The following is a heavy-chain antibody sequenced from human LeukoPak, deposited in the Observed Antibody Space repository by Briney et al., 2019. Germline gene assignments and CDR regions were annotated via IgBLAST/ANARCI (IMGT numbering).Heavy chain of an antibody. V-gene: IGHV1-58*02. CDR2: IVVVSGNT. CDR1: GLTFTSSA. CDR3: AADRDGSSSSCYPYSFDS. D-gene: IGHD2-2*01. J-gene: IGHJ4*02. Sequence: SVKVSCKPSGLTFTSSAMKWVRQARGQRREGIGWIVVVSGNTNDAQKYQKRVTITRDMSTRTAYMELSSMRSEDTGVYYCAADRDGSSSSCYPYSFDSGGKGTLVTVSS.